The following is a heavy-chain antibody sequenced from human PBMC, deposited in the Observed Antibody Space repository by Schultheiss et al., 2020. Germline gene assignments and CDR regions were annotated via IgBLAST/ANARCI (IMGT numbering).Heavy chain of an antibody. CDR2: IYTSGST. D-gene: IGHD1-26*01. CDR3: VGGSYHPLDY. Sequence: SETLSLTCTVSGGSISSGSYYWSWIRQPAGKGLEWIGRIYTSGSTNYNPSLKSRVTISVDTSKNQFSLKLSSVTAADTAVYYCVGGSYHPLDYWGQGTLVTVSS. CDR1: GGSISSGSYY. V-gene: IGHV4-61*02. J-gene: IGHJ4*02.